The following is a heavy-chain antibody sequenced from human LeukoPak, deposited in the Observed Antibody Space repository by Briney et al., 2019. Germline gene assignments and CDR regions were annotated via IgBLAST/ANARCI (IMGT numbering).Heavy chain of an antibody. CDR1: GGSISSGGYY. CDR2: IYYSGTT. Sequence: SETLSLTCTVSGGSISSGGYYWSWIRQPPGKGLEWIGYIYYSGTTYYSPSLKSRVTVSVDTSKNQFSLKLSSVTAADTAVYYCARQGSGWSFDYWGQGTLVTVSS. CDR3: ARQGSGWSFDY. D-gene: IGHD6-19*01. J-gene: IGHJ4*02. V-gene: IGHV4-30-4*01.